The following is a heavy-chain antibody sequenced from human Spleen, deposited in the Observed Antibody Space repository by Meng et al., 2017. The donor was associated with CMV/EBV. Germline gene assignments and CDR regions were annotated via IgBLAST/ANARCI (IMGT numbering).Heavy chain of an antibody. D-gene: IGHD2-2*02. CDR1: GFTFSNAW. V-gene: IGHV3-15*01. Sequence: GFTFSNAWMSWVRQAPGKGLEWVGRIKSKTDGGTTDYAAPVKGRFTISRDDSKNTLYLQMNSLKTEDTAVYYCTTADIVVVPAAIDYWGQGTLVTVSS. J-gene: IGHJ4*02. CDR2: IKSKTDGGTT. CDR3: TTADIVVVPAAIDY.